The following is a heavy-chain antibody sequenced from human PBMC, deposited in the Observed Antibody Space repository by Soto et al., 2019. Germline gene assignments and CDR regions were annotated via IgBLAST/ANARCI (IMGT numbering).Heavy chain of an antibody. CDR2: ISSSSATI. Sequence: DVQLVESGGGSVPPGGSLRLSCATSGFTFSDADMNWVRQAPGKGLEWVSFISSSSATIYYADAVKGRFTISRDNDANSLYLRMNILSPEDTAVYYCVKSYYTVSWGQGTLVTVSS. CDR3: VKSYYTVS. V-gene: IGHV3-48*01. J-gene: IGHJ5*02. CDR1: GFTFSDAD. D-gene: IGHD3-22*01.